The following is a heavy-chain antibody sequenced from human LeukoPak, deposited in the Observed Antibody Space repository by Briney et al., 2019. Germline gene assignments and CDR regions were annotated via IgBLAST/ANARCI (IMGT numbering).Heavy chain of an antibody. J-gene: IGHJ4*02. CDR3: VKEAVPRICDWYDY. CDR2: INSDGSST. D-gene: IGHD6-19*01. V-gene: IGHV3-74*01. Sequence: GGSLRLSCAASGFTFSSYWMHWVRQAPGKGLVWVSRINSDGSSTSYADSVKGRFTISRDNAKNTLYLQMNSLKPEDTAVYYCVKEAVPRICDWYDYWGQGTLVTVSP. CDR1: GFTFSSYW.